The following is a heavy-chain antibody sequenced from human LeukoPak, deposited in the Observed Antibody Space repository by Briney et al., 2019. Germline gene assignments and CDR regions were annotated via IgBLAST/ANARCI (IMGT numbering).Heavy chain of an antibody. CDR2: INPSGGST. CDR1: GYTFTSYY. V-gene: IGHV1-46*01. D-gene: IGHD3-22*01. J-gene: IGHJ4*02. Sequence: ASVKVSCKASGYTFTSYYMHWVRQAPGQGLEWMGIINPSGGSTSYAQKFQGRVTMTRDTSTSTAYMELSSLRSEDTAVYYCATGITMIVGGYWGQGTLVTVSS. CDR3: ATGITMIVGGY.